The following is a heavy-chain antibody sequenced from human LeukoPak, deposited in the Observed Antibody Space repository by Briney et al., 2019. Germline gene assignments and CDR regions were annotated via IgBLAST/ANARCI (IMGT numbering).Heavy chain of an antibody. J-gene: IGHJ4*02. V-gene: IGHV3-21*01. Sequence: AGGSLRLSCAASGFTFSSYSMNWVRQAPGKGLEWVSSISSSSSYIYYADSVKGRFTISRDNAKNSLYLQMNSLRAEDTAVYYCARDDSYSSGWYTFDYWGQGTLVTVSS. CDR1: GFTFSSYS. D-gene: IGHD6-19*01. CDR3: ARDDSYSSGWYTFDY. CDR2: ISSSSSYI.